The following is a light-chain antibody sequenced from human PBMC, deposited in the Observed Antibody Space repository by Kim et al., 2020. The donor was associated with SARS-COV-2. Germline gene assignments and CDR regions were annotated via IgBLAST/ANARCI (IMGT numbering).Light chain of an antibody. J-gene: IGLJ3*02. CDR3: QVWDTNSDHVV. Sequence: APGQTAEINWGGNRIGTKSVHWYQQRPGQAPVVVIYSDRERPSGIPERFAGSNSGSTATLTLSGVEAGDEADYYCQVWDTNSDHVVFGGGTQLTVL. CDR1: RIGTKS. V-gene: IGLV3-21*04. CDR2: SDR.